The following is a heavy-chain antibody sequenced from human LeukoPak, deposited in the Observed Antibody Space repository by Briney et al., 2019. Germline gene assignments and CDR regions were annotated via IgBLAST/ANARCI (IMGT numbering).Heavy chain of an antibody. D-gene: IGHD2-2*01. CDR1: GGSIRSYY. CDR2: IFYSGST. Sequence: SETLSLTCSISGGSIRSYYWSWIRQPAGKGLEWIGYIFYSGSTNYNPSLKSRVTISVDTSKNQFSLKLSSVTAADTAVYYCARVFSYPLRAPFDPWGQGTLVTVSS. CDR3: ARVFSYPLRAPFDP. J-gene: IGHJ5*02. V-gene: IGHV4-59*01.